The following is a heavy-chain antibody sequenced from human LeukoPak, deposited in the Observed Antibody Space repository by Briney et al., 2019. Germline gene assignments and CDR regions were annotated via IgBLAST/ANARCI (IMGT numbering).Heavy chain of an antibody. V-gene: IGHV2-70*17. CDR3: ARHASTQRIPDY. CDR2: VDWDNDK. J-gene: IGHJ4*02. Sequence: SGPALVKPTQTLTLTCTFSGFSLSTNGMCVSWIRQPPGKALEWLARVDWDNDKFYSTSLKTRLTIYKDTSNNQVVLTMTNMDPADTGTYYCARHASTQRIPDYWGQGTLVTVSS. D-gene: IGHD1-1*01. CDR1: GFSLSTNGMC.